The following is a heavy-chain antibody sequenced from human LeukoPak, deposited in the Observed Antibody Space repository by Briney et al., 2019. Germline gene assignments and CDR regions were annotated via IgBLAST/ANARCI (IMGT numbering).Heavy chain of an antibody. Sequence: PGGSLRLSCAASGFTFSSYPMSWVRQAPGKGLEWVSTIGTSGGNTYYADSVKGRFTISKDNSKNTLFLQMNSLRAEDTAVYYRANAVRGVSYFDYWGQGTLVTVSS. J-gene: IGHJ4*02. CDR2: IGTSGGNT. D-gene: IGHD3-10*01. CDR1: GFTFSSYP. V-gene: IGHV3-23*01. CDR3: ANAVRGVSYFDY.